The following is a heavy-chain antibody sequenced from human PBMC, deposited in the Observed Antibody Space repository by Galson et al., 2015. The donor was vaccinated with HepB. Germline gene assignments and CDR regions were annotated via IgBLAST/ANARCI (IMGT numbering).Heavy chain of an antibody. Sequence: QSGAEVKKPGESLRISCKGSGYKFPSFWISWVRQMPGKGLEWMGGIDPGDSYTNYSPSFQGHITISADSSFNTANRQWSSLKASDTAIYYWARRGGYSYGFDFWGQGTLVTVSS. CDR2: IDPGDSYT. CDR3: ARRGGYSYGFDF. V-gene: IGHV5-10-1*01. CDR1: GYKFPSFW. D-gene: IGHD5-18*01. J-gene: IGHJ4*02.